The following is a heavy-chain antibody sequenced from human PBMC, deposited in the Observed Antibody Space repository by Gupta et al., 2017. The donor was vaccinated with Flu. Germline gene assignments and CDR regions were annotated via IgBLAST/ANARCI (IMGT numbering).Heavy chain of an antibody. D-gene: IGHD3-3*02. CDR2: ISGGGGST. V-gene: IGHV3-23*01. CDR1: LSSYA. Sequence: LSSYAMSWVRQAPGKGLGWVSAISGGGGSTYYADAVKGRFTISRDNSKNTLYLQMNSLRAEDTAVYYCAKGTRISQRGMDVWGQGTTVTVSS. J-gene: IGHJ6*02. CDR3: AKGTRISQRGMDV.